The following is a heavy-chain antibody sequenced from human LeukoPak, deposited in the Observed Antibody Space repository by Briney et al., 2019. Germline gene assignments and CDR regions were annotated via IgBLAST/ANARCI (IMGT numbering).Heavy chain of an antibody. CDR3: ARGEEWSTPFDY. J-gene: IGHJ4*02. CDR2: IYYSGST. Sequence: SETLSLTCTVSGGSISSGDYYWSWIRQPPGKGLEWIGYIYYSGSTYYNPSLKSRVTISLDTSKNQFSLRPNSMTAADTAVYYCARGEEWSTPFDYWGQGTLVTVSS. D-gene: IGHD3-3*01. V-gene: IGHV4-30-4*01. CDR1: GGSISSGDYY.